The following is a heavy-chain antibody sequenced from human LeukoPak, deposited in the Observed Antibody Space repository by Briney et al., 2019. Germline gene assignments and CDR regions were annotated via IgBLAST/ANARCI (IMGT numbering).Heavy chain of an antibody. V-gene: IGHV4-59*08. CDR1: GGSISSYY. CDR2: IYYSGST. CDR3: ARHGYSYGPYYYYGMDV. Sequence: SETLSLTCTVSGGSISSYYWSWIRQPPGKGLEWIGYIYYSGSTNYNPSLKSRVTISVDTSKNQFSLKQSSVTAADTAVYYCARHGYSYGPYYYYGMDVWGQGTTVTVSS. D-gene: IGHD5-18*01. J-gene: IGHJ6*02.